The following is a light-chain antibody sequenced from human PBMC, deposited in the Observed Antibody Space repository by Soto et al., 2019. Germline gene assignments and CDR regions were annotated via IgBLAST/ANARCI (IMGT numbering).Light chain of an antibody. CDR2: AAS. J-gene: IGKJ1*01. Sequence: DIQMTQSPSSLSASVGDRVTVTCRASQDISTYLAWYQQKPGRAPNLLIYAASNLQSGVPSRFTGSGSGTDFTLTIHSLQPEDFASYYCQHTYTMPRAFGQGTKVEVK. CDR1: QDISTY. CDR3: QHTYTMPRA. V-gene: IGKV1-39*01.